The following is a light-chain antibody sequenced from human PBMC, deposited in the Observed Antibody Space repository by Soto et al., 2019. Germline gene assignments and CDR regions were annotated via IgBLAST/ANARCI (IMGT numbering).Light chain of an antibody. CDR2: KTS. CDR1: QSISSW. V-gene: IGKV1-5*03. Sequence: DIQMTQSPSTLSASVGDRVTITCRASQSISSWLAWYQQKPGKAPKLLMYKTSSLESGVPSRFSGSRSGTEFTLTISSLQPDDFAIYFCQQYNSYPWTCGQGTKVEIK. J-gene: IGKJ1*01. CDR3: QQYNSYPWT.